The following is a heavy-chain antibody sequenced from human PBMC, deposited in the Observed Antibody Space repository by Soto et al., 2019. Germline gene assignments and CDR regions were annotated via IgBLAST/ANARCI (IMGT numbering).Heavy chain of an antibody. D-gene: IGHD2-15*01. CDR3: ARSLDCSGGSCYSLYYYYYMDV. CDR1: GFTVSSNY. J-gene: IGHJ6*03. CDR2: IYSGGST. Sequence: VQLVESGGGLVQPGGSLRLSCAASGFTVSSNYMSWVRQAPGKGLEWVSVIYSGGSTYYADSVKGRFTISRDNSKNTLYLQMNSLRAEDTAVYYCARSLDCSGGSCYSLYYYYYMDVWGKGTTVTVSS. V-gene: IGHV3-66*01.